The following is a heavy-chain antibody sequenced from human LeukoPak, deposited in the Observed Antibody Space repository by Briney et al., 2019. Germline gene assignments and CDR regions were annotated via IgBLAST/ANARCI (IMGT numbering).Heavy chain of an antibody. V-gene: IGHV4-34*01. CDR1: GGSFSGYY. CDR2: INHSGST. D-gene: IGHD1-26*01. Sequence: SETLSLTCAVYGGSFSGYYWSWIRQPPGKGLEWIGEINHSGSTNYNPSLKSRVTISVDTSKNQFSLKLSSVTAVDTAVYYCARGEWELGYWGQGTLVTVSS. J-gene: IGHJ4*02. CDR3: ARGEWELGY.